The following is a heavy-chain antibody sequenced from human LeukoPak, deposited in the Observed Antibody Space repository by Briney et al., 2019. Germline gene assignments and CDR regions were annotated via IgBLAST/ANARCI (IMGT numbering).Heavy chain of an antibody. CDR2: ISDSGSD. V-gene: IGHV4-59*08. CDR1: GASIINYY. D-gene: IGHD3-10*01. CDR3: ARHRRNYYGTGGSPFDF. J-gene: IGHJ4*02. Sequence: PSEILSLTCTISGASIINYYWSWIRQPPGKRPEWMAYISDSGSDIYNPSLNSRVAISVDTSKNQFSLKVTSVTAADTAVYFCARHRRNYYGTGGSPFDFWGQGILVTVSS.